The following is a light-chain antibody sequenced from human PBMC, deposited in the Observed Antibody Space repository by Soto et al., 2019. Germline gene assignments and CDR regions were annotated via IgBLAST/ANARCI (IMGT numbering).Light chain of an antibody. CDR3: QQYNSYPT. CDR2: DAS. Sequence: DIQMTQSPSTLSASVGDRVTITCRASQSISSWLAWYQQKPGKAPKILLYDASSLESGVPSSFSASGSGTEFPLTISSLQPDDFATYYCQQYNSYPTFGQWTRREI. V-gene: IGKV1-5*01. J-gene: IGKJ5*01. CDR1: QSISSW.